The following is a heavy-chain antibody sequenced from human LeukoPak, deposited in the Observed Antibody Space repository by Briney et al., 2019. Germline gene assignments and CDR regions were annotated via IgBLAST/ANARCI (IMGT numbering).Heavy chain of an antibody. CDR1: GGSFSGYY. J-gene: IGHJ5*02. Sequence: KPSETLSLTCAVYGGSFSGYYWSWIRQPPGKGLEWIGEINHSGSTNYNPSLKSRVTISVDTSKNQFSLKLSSVTAADTAVYYCARISGLEQSNGFDPWGQGTLVTVSS. CDR2: INHSGST. V-gene: IGHV4-34*01. D-gene: IGHD1/OR15-1a*01. CDR3: ARISGLEQSNGFDP.